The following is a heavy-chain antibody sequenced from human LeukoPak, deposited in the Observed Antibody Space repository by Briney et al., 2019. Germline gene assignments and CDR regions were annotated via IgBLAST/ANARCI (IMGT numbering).Heavy chain of an antibody. V-gene: IGHV1-2*02. CDR3: ARVLYSSSWDAFDI. CDR2: INPNSGGT. J-gene: IGHJ3*02. CDR1: GYTFTGYY. Sequence: ASVKVSRKASGYTFTGYYMHWVRQAPGQGLEWMGWINPNSGGTNYAQKFQGRVTITRDTSISTAYMELSRLRSDDTAVYYCARVLYSSSWDAFDIWGQGTMVTVSS. D-gene: IGHD6-13*01.